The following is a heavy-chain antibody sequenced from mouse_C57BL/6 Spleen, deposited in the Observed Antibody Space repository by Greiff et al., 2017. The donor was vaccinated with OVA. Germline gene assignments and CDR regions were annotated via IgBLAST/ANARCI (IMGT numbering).Heavy chain of an antibody. CDR1: GYTFPSYW. D-gene: IGHD1-1*01. CDR2: INPSNGGT. J-gene: IGHJ1*03. Sequence: QVQLQQPGTELVKPGASVKLSCKASGYTFPSYWMHWVKQRPGQGLEWIGNINPSNGGTNYNEKFKSKATLTVDKSSSTAYMQLSSLTSEDSAVYYCARSGYGSSYRYFDVWGTGTTVTVSS. V-gene: IGHV1-53*01. CDR3: ARSGYGSSYRYFDV.